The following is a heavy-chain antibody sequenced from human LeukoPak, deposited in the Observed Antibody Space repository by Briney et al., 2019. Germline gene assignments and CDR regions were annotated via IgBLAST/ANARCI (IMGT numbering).Heavy chain of an antibody. J-gene: IGHJ4*02. CDR2: IIPIFGTA. CDR1: GGTFSSYA. CDR3: ASKGSSLFSVGSYDY. Sequence: GASVKVSCKASGGTFSSYAISWVRQAPGQGLEWMGGIIPIFGTANYAQKFQGRVTITADESTSTAYMELSSLRSEDTAVYYCASKGSSLFSVGSYDYWGQGTLVTVSS. V-gene: IGHV1-69*13. D-gene: IGHD3-16*02.